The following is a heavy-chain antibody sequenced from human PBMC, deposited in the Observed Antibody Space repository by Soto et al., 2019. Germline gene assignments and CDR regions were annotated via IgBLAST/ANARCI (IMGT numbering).Heavy chain of an antibody. V-gene: IGHV4-39*01. CDR3: ARQTRADVLLWFGELFDWFDP. J-gene: IGHJ5*02. D-gene: IGHD3-10*01. CDR1: GGSISSSSYY. CDR2: IYYSGRT. Sequence: SETLSLTCTVSGGSISSSSYYWGWIRQPPGKGLEWIGSIYYSGRTYYNPSLKSLVTISVDTSKNQFSLKLSSVTAADTAVYYCARQTRADVLLWFGELFDWFDPWGQGTLVTVSS.